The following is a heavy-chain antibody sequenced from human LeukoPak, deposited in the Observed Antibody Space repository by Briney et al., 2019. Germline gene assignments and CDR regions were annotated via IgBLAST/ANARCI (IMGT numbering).Heavy chain of an antibody. CDR3: ARDPQYYYGSGRNPNAFDI. J-gene: IGHJ3*02. CDR1: GYTFTSYD. CDR2: MNPNSGNT. V-gene: IGHV1-8*01. Sequence: ASVKVSCKASGYTFTSYDINWVRQATGQGLEWMGWMNPNSGNTGYAQEFQGRVTMTRNTSISTAYMELRSLRSDDTAVYYCARDPQYYYGSGRNPNAFDIWGQGTMVTVSS. D-gene: IGHD3-10*01.